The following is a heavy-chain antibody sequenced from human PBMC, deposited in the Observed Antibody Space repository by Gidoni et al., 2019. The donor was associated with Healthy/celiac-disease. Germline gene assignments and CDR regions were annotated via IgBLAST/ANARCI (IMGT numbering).Heavy chain of an antibody. CDR2: IKQEGSGK. D-gene: IGHD4-17*01. CDR3: ASLVDYGDYPDYFDY. V-gene: IGHV3-7*01. CDR1: GFTFSSYW. J-gene: IGHJ4*02. Sequence: EVQLVESGGGLVQPGGSLRLSCAASGFTFSSYWMSWVRQAPGKGLEWGANIKQEGSGKYYVETVKGRFTISRDNAKNSLYLQMNSLRAEDTAVYYCASLVDYGDYPDYFDYWGQGTLITVSS.